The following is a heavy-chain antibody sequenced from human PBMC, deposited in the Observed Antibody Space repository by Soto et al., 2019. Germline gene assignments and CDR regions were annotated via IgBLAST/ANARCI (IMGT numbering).Heavy chain of an antibody. V-gene: IGHV1-18*01. J-gene: IGHJ5*02. CDR1: GYTFTSYG. D-gene: IGHD6-6*01. Sequence: GASVKVSCKASGYTFTSYGISWVRQAPGQGLEWMGWISAYNGNTNYAQKLQGRVTMTTDTSTSTAYMELRSLRSDDTAVYYCARGKKAARGGCWFDPWGQGTLVTVSS. CDR2: ISAYNGNT. CDR3: ARGKKAARGGCWFDP.